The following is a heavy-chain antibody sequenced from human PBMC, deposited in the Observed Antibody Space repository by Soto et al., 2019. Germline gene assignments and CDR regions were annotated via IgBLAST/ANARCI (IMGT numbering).Heavy chain of an antibody. V-gene: IGHV5-51*01. D-gene: IGHD2-2*01. CDR2: IFPGDSHA. CDR1: GYSFTSYW. Sequence: PGESLKISCKGSGYSFTSYWIAWVRQMPGKGLEWMGIIFPGDSHARYSPSFQGQVTISLDKSISTAYLQWSSLKASDTAIYYCARIRSAPAAMRTGWFDPWGQGTQVTVSS. J-gene: IGHJ5*02. CDR3: ARIRSAPAAMRTGWFDP.